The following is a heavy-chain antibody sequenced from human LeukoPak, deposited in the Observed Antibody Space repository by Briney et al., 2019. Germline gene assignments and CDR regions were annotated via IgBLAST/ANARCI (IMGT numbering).Heavy chain of an antibody. J-gene: IGHJ4*02. D-gene: IGHD3-3*01. CDR3: ARVGSVTNFGVVSYYFDY. CDR1: GYTFDYYW. V-gene: IGHV5-51*01. Sequence: PGESLKISCKASGYTFDYYWIAWARQMPGKGLEWMGIIYPDDSDSTYSPSFQGQVTISVDESINTAYLQWSSLKASNTAIYYCARVGSVTNFGVVSYYFDYWGQGTLVTVSS. CDR2: IYPDDSDS.